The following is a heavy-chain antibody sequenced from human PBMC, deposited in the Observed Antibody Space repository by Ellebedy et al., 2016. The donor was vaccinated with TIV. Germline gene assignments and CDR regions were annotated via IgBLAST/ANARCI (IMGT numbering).Heavy chain of an antibody. J-gene: IGHJ4*02. CDR3: ATLGMVDY. Sequence: PGGSLRLSCVASGFSFDDYTMYWARQAPGKGLEWVSLISWDGGNTNYADSVKGRFTISRDNSKNSLYLQMNSLRTEDTALYYCATLGMVDYWGQGTQVTVSS. V-gene: IGHV3-43*01. D-gene: IGHD7-27*01. CDR1: GFSFDDYT. CDR2: ISWDGGNT.